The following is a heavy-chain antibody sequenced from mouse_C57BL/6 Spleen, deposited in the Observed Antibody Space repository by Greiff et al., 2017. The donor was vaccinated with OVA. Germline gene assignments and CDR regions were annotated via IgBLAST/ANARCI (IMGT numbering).Heavy chain of an antibody. CDR2: ISDGGSYT. CDR3: ARGGDYYDPYYYAMDY. CDR1: GFTFSSYA. D-gene: IGHD1-1*01. V-gene: IGHV5-4*03. J-gene: IGHJ4*01. Sequence: EVKLVESGGGLVKPGGSLKLSCAASGFTFSSYAMSWVRQTPEKRLEWVATISDGGSYTYYTDNVKGRFTISRDNAKNNLYLQMSHLKSEDTAMYYCARGGDYYDPYYYAMDYWGQGTSVTVSS.